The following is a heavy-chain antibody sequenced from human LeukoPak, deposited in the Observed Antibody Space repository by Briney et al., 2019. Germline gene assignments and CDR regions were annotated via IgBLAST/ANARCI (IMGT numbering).Heavy chain of an antibody. CDR3: AGSSGQVPDY. CDR2: IYISGST. Sequence: SQTLSLTCTVSGGSISSGSYYWSWIRQPAGKGLEWIGRIYISGSTNYNHFLKSRVTISLDTSKNQFSLNLSSVTAADTAVYYCAGSSGQVPDYWGQGIQVTVSS. D-gene: IGHD3-10*01. J-gene: IGHJ4*02. V-gene: IGHV4-61*02. CDR1: GGSISSGSYY.